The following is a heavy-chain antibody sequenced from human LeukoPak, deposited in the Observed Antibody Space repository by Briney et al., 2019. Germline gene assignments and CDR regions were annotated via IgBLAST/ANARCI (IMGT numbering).Heavy chain of an antibody. V-gene: IGHV4-30-2*01. CDR1: GGSISSGGYS. J-gene: IGHJ6*02. CDR2: IYHSGST. CDR3: ARATVTTGGMDV. Sequence: LQTLSLTSAHSGGSISSGGYSWSWIRHPPRKGLEWIGHIYHSGSTYYNPSLKSRVTISVDRSKNQFSLKLSSVTAADTAVYYCARATVTTGGMDVWGQGTTVTVSS. D-gene: IGHD4-17*01.